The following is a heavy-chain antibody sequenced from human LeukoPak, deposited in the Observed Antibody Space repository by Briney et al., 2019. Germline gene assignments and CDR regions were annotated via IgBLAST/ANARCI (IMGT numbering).Heavy chain of an antibody. J-gene: IGHJ5*02. D-gene: IGHD6-13*01. CDR1: GYTFTGYY. Sequence: ASVKVSCKASGYTFTGYYMHWVRQAPGQGLEWMGWINPNSGGTNYAQKFQGRVTMTRDTSISTAYMELSRLRSDDTAVYYCARTPEYSSSWYNWFDPWGQGTLVTVSS. V-gene: IGHV1-2*02. CDR3: ARTPEYSSSWYNWFDP. CDR2: INPNSGGT.